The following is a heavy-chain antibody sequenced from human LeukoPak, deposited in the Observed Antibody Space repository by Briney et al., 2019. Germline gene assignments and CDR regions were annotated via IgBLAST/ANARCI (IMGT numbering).Heavy chain of an antibody. Sequence: GESLKISCEGISRHWIGWVRQMPGRGLEWMGIIYPVDSDTRYSPSFQGQVTISVDKSTSTAYLQWSCLKASDTAVYYCASLVGEAFDYWGQGTPVTVSS. J-gene: IGHJ4*02. CDR3: ASLVGEAFDY. CDR1: SRHW. D-gene: IGHD2-2*01. CDR2: IYPVDSDT. V-gene: IGHV5-51*01.